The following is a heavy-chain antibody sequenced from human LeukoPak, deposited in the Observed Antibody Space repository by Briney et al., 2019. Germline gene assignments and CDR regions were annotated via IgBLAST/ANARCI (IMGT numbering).Heavy chain of an antibody. CDR3: AKDHQWGYGYYFDY. CDR1: GFTFSSYG. Sequence: PGRSLRLSCAASGFTFSSYGMNWVRQARGKGLEWVAVISYDGSNKYYADSVKGRFTISRDNSKNTLYLQMNSLRGEDTAVCYCAKDHQWGYGYYFDYWGQGTLVTVSS. D-gene: IGHD5-18*01. V-gene: IGHV3-30*18. CDR2: ISYDGSNK. J-gene: IGHJ4*02.